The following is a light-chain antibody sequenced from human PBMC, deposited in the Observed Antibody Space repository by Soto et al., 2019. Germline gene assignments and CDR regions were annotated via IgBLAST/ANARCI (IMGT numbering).Light chain of an antibody. J-gene: IGLJ2*01. CDR1: SSNIGAGYD. CDR2: GNS. Sequence: QTVVTQPPSVSGAPGQRVTISCTGSSSNIGAGYDVHWYQQLPGTAPKHLIYGNSNRPSGVPDRFSGSKSGTSASLAITGLQAEDEADYYCQSYDSSLSALFGGGTKLTVL. V-gene: IGLV1-40*01. CDR3: QSYDSSLSAL.